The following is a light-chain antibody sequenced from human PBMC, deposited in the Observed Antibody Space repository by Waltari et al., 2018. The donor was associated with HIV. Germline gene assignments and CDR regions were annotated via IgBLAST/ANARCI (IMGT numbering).Light chain of an antibody. CDR1: TSNIGSHY. CDR2: NNN. Sequence: QSVLSQPPSASGTPGQRVTIPCSGSTSNIGSHYVYWFQQFPGTTPKLLIFNNNQRPSGVPERFSGSKSGTSASLAISGLRSEDEGDYYCAAWDDSLSGQGVFGTGTKVTVL. CDR3: AAWDDSLSGQGV. J-gene: IGLJ1*01. V-gene: IGLV1-47*01.